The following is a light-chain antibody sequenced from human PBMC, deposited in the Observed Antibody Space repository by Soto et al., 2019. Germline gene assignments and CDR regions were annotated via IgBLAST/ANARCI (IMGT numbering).Light chain of an antibody. V-gene: IGLV2-11*01. CDR2: DVT. CDR3: CSYGGAPYV. CDR1: SSDVGGYDY. Sequence: QSVLTQPPSVSGSPGQSVAISRPGTSSDVGGYDYVSWFQQHPGKAPKLMIYDVTKRPSGVPDRFSGSKSGNTASLTISGLQAEDEADYYCCSYGGAPYVFGPGTKVTVL. J-gene: IGLJ1*01.